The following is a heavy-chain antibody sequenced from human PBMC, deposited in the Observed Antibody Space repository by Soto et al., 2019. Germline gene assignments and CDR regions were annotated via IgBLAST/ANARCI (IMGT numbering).Heavy chain of an antibody. CDR2: IYPGDSDT. J-gene: IGHJ5*02. D-gene: IGHD2-21*02. V-gene: IGHV5-51*01. CDR3: ARHRSCATDCYWDR. CDR1: GNSFSSYW. Sequence: SMRVSCKSSGNSFSSYWVGWVRQMPGKGLEWMGIIYPGDSDTRYSPSFQGQVTISVNKSINTAYRPWTSLKASDTAMYYWARHRSCATDCYWDRWGAGTPVTVSS.